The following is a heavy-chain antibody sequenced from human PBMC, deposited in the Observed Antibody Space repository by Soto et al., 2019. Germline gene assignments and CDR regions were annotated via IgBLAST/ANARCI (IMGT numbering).Heavy chain of an antibody. CDR1: GGSISSGGYY. CDR3: ARGRNIAAAGASRYYFDY. Sequence: PSETLSLTCTVSGGSISSGGYYWSWIRQHPGKGLEWIGYIYYSGSTYYNPSLKSRVTISVDTSKNQFSLKLSSVTAADTAVYYCARGRNIAAAGASRYYFDYWGQGTLVTVSS. J-gene: IGHJ4*02. CDR2: IYYSGST. D-gene: IGHD6-13*01. V-gene: IGHV4-31*03.